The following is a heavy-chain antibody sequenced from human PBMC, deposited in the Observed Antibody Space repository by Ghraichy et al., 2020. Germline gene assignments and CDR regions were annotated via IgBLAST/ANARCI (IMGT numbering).Heavy chain of an antibody. CDR2: INHSGST. D-gene: IGHD3-3*01. CDR1: GGSFSGYY. CDR3: ARGLEWYYYYMDV. J-gene: IGHJ6*03. V-gene: IGHV4-34*01. Sequence: SETLSLTCAVYGGSFSGYYWSWIRQPPGKGLEWIGEINHSGSTNYNPSLKSRVTISVDTSKNQFSLKLSSVTAADTAVYYCARGLEWYYYYMDVWGKGTTVTVSS.